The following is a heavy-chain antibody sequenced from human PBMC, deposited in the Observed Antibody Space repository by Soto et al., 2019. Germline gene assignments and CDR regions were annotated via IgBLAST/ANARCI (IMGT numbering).Heavy chain of an antibody. Sequence: GGSLRLSCAASGFNFSDYYMTWIRQAPGKGLEWISYISTSGRDTEYADSVKGRFLISRDNAKRSLYLQMNSLRVEDTAVYYCARWLEVLTTSDSWGQGTLVTVPQ. CDR3: ARWLEVLTTSDS. J-gene: IGHJ4*02. CDR2: ISTSGRDT. CDR1: GFNFSDYY. V-gene: IGHV3-11*06. D-gene: IGHD3-22*01.